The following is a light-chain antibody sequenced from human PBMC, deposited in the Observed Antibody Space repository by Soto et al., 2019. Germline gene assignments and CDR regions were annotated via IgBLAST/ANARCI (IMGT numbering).Light chain of an antibody. CDR3: QQYGISPFT. CDR2: GAS. V-gene: IGKV3-20*01. Sequence: EVVLTQSPGTLSLSPGARATLSCRASQFVSSTYLAWYQQRPGQAPRFLIYGASSRATGIPDRFSGGGSETDFTLTISRLESEDSAVYYCQQYGISPFTFGGGTKVDIK. J-gene: IGKJ4*01. CDR1: QFVSSTY.